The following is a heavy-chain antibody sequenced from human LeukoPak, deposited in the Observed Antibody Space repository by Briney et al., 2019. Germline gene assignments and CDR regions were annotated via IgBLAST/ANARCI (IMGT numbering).Heavy chain of an antibody. CDR1: GYTLTELS. Sequence: ASVKVSCKVSGYTLTELSMHWVRQAPGKGLEWMGGFDPEDGETIYAQKSQGRVTMTEDTSTDTAYMELSSLRSEDTAVYYCATLNYYGSGSYYNYGMDVWGQGTTVTVSS. V-gene: IGHV1-24*01. CDR2: FDPEDGET. CDR3: ATLNYYGSGSYYNYGMDV. D-gene: IGHD3-10*01. J-gene: IGHJ6*02.